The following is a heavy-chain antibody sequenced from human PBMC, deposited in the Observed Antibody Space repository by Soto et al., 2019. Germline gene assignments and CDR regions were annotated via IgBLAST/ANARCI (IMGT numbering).Heavy chain of an antibody. J-gene: IGHJ6*02. CDR2: ISSSSSYI. D-gene: IGHD1-26*01. V-gene: IGHV3-21*04. CDR1: GFTFSSYS. Sequence: KPGGSLRLSCAASGFTFSSYSMNWVRQAPGKGLEWVSSISSSSSYIYYADSVKGRFTISRDNAKNSLYLQMNSLRAEDTAVYYCARDHQGSWTHYYYYYGMDVWGQGTTVTVSS. CDR3: ARDHQGSWTHYYYYYGMDV.